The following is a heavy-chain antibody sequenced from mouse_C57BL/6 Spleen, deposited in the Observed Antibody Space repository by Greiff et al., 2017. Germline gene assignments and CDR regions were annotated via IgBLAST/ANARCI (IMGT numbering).Heavy chain of an antibody. V-gene: IGHV1-69*01. Sequence: VKLQQPGAELVMPGASVKLSCKASGYTFTSYWMHWVKQRPGQGLEWIGEIDPSDSYTNYNQKFKGKSTLTVDKSSSTAYMQLSSLTSEDSAVYYCARSPHYYGSSYVGYFDVWGTGTTVTVSS. J-gene: IGHJ1*03. CDR3: ARSPHYYGSSYVGYFDV. D-gene: IGHD1-1*01. CDR1: GYTFTSYW. CDR2: IDPSDSYT.